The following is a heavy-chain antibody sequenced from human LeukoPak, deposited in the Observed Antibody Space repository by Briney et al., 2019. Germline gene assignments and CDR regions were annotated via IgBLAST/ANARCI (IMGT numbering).Heavy chain of an antibody. CDR2: ISPSGGIT. D-gene: IGHD4-17*01. CDR3: AKSGGVTTTLGY. V-gene: IGHV3-23*01. J-gene: IGHJ4*02. Sequence: GGSLRLSCAASGFTFSSHGMNWVRQAPGKGLEWVSGISPSGGITYYTDSVKGRFTISRDNSKNTLYLQMNSLRAEDTAVYYCAKSGGVTTTLGYWGQGTLVTVSS. CDR1: GFTFSSHG.